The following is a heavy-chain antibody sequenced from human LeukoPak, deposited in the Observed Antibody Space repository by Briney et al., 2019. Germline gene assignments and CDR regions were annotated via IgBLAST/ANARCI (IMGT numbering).Heavy chain of an antibody. V-gene: IGHV3-30*18. CDR1: GFTFSSYG. Sequence: GGSLRLSCAASGFTFSSYGIHWVRQAPGKGLEWVAIISYDGSNKDYADSVKGRFTISRDNSKNTLYLQTNSLREDTAVYYCAKEALSEDTSRYYYYYGMDVWGQGTTVTVSS. J-gene: IGHJ6*02. CDR3: AKEALSEDTSRYYYYYGMDV. CDR2: ISYDGSNK. D-gene: IGHD6-13*01.